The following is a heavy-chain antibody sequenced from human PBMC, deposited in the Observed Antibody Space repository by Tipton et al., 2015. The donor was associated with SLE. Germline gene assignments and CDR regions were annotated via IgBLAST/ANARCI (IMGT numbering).Heavy chain of an antibody. CDR2: IYYSGST. CDR3: ARDRLGGVIVTTFDY. V-gene: IGHV4-59*12. J-gene: IGHJ4*02. Sequence: TLSLTCTVSGGSISSYYWSWIRQPTGKGLKWIGYIYYSGSTNYNPSPKSRVTISVDTSKNQFSLKLSSVTAADTAVYYCARDRLGGVIVTTFDYWGQGTLVTVSS. D-gene: IGHD3-16*02. CDR1: GGSISSYY.